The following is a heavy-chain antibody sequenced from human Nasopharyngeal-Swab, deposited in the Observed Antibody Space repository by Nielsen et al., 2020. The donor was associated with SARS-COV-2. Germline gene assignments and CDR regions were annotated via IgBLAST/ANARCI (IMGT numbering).Heavy chain of an antibody. Sequence: GGSLRLSCAASGFTFDDYAMHWVRQAPGKGLEWVSGISWNSGSIGYADSVKGRFTISRDNAKNSLYLQMNSLRAEGTALYYCAKEALGYSGYDSNWFDPWGQGTLVTVSS. J-gene: IGHJ5*02. CDR2: ISWNSGSI. CDR1: GFTFDDYA. V-gene: IGHV3-9*01. D-gene: IGHD5-12*01. CDR3: AKEALGYSGYDSNWFDP.